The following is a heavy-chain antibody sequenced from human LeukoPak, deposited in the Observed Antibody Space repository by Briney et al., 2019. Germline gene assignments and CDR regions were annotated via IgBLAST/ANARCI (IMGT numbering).Heavy chain of an antibody. CDR1: GYSISSYYH. Sequence: PSETLSLTCAVSGYSISSYYHWGWIRPPPGKGLEWIGSISHSGSTYYNPSLKSRVTISVDTSKNLFSLKLSSVTPSDTAVYYCARQANCGGDCYSFDPWGQGTLVTVSS. V-gene: IGHV4-38-2*01. CDR3: ARQANCGGDCYSFDP. D-gene: IGHD2-21*01. CDR2: ISHSGST. J-gene: IGHJ5*02.